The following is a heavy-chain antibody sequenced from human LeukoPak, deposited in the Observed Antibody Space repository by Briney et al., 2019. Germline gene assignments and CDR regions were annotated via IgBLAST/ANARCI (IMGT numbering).Heavy chain of an antibody. J-gene: IGHJ4*02. D-gene: IGHD4-11*01. V-gene: IGHV3-30*04. CDR3: AKAVYSNYGYFDY. Sequence: GRSLRLSCAASGFTFSGSPMHWVRQAPGKGLDWVAIISDDGGRKFYADSVKGRFTISRDNSKNTLYLQMNSLRAEDTAVYYCAKAVYSNYGYFDYWGQGTLVTVSS. CDR1: GFTFSGSP. CDR2: ISDDGGRK.